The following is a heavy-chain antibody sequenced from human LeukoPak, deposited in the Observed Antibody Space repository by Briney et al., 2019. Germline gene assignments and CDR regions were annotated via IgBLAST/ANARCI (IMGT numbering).Heavy chain of an antibody. D-gene: IGHD3-22*01. CDR1: GGSISSGGYY. CDR3: ARVPLDDSGAYLDLDY. V-gene: IGHV4-30-2*01. J-gene: IGHJ4*02. Sequence: SETLSLTCTVSGGSISSGGYYWSWIRQPPGKGLEWIGYVYHSGSTYYNPSLKSRVTISVDRSKNQFSLKLSSVTAADTAVYYCARVPLDDSGAYLDLDYWGQGTLVTVSS. CDR2: VYHSGST.